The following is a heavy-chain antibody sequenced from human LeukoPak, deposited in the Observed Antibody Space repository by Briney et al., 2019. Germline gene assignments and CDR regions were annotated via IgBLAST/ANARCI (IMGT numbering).Heavy chain of an antibody. D-gene: IGHD3-3*01. Sequence: SETLSLTCTVSGASVSSASYWTWIRQPPGKGVEWIAHIYNGVNTNYNPSLKSRVTISVDTSKNQFSLRLNSVTAADTAVYYCVRAPGDAIFGVENYYYYGMDVWGQGTTVTVSS. CDR2: IYNGVNT. J-gene: IGHJ6*02. CDR3: VRAPGDAIFGVENYYYYGMDV. CDR1: GASVSSASY. V-gene: IGHV4-61*01.